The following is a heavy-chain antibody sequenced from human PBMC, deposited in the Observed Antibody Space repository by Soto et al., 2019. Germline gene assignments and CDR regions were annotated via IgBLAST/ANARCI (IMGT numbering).Heavy chain of an antibody. CDR3: VRYCSTTLCNGVATRTFDY. V-gene: IGHV3-48*03. J-gene: IGHJ4*02. CDR2: ISSSGNTV. Sequence: VHLVESGGALVQPGGSLRLSCAASRFTFSTYEMNWVRQAPGKGLEWVSYISSSGNTVYYADSVKGRFTISRDNTRNSLYLQMNSLRDEDTALYYCVRYCSTTLCNGVATRTFDYWGQGTLVTVSS. D-gene: IGHD2-2*01. CDR1: RFTFSTYE.